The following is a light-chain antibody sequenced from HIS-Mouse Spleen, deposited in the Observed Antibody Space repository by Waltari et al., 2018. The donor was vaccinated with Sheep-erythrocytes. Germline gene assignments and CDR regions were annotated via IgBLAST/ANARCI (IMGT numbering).Light chain of an antibody. J-gene: IGLJ7*01. Sequence: QSALTQPASVSGSPGQSITISCTGTSSDVGRYNLVSWYQQHPGKAPKLMIYEGSKRPSGVSNRFSGSKSGNTAYLTISGLQAEDEADYYCCSYAGSSTVFGGGTQLTVL. CDR2: EGS. CDR3: CSYAGSSTV. V-gene: IGLV2-23*01. CDR1: SSDVGRYNL.